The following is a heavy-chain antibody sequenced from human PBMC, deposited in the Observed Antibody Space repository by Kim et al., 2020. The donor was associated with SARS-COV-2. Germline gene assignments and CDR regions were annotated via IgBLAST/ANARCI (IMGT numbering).Heavy chain of an antibody. V-gene: IGHV3-23*01. J-gene: IGHJ4*02. Sequence: TNYADSVKGRFIISRDNSKNTLYLQMSSLRADDTAVYYCAKGGGWSFFDYWGQGTLVTVSS. D-gene: IGHD6-19*01. CDR3: AKGGGWSFFDY. CDR2: T.